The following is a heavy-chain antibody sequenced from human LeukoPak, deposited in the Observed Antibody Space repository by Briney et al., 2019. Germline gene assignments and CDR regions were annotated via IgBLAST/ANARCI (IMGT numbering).Heavy chain of an antibody. J-gene: IGHJ4*02. CDR1: GGSFSGYY. D-gene: IGHD3-22*01. V-gene: IGHV4-34*01. Sequence: SETLSLTCAVYGGSFSGYYWSWIRQPPGKGLEWIGEINHSGSTNYNLSLKSRVTISVDTSKNQFSLKLSSVTAADTAVYYCARTSGYLNYWGQGTLVTVSS. CDR3: ARTSGYLNY. CDR2: INHSGST.